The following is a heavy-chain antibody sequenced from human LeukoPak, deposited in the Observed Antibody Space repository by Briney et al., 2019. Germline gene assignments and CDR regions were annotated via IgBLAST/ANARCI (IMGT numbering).Heavy chain of an antibody. CDR3: ARGLWFGDENPPYFDY. Sequence: SETLSLTCTVSGGSISSSNYYWSWIRQPAGKGLEWIGRIYTSGTTNYNPSLKSRVTISIDTSKNQFSLKLSSVTAADTAVYYCARGLWFGDENPPYFDYWGQGTLVTVSS. CDR2: IYTSGTT. D-gene: IGHD3-10*01. J-gene: IGHJ4*02. V-gene: IGHV4-61*02. CDR1: GGSISSSNYY.